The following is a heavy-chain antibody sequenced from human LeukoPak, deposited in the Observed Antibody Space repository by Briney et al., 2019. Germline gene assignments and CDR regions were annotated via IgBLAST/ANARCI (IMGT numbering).Heavy chain of an antibody. CDR2: IYHSGST. Sequence: PSETLSLTCTVSGGSINRDNYYWGWIRQPPGKGLEWIGSIYHSGSTYYNPSLKSRVTISVDTSKNQFSLKLSSVTAADTAVYYCARDGYGGNSGALSFDYWGQGTLVTVSS. J-gene: IGHJ4*02. CDR1: GGSINRDNYY. CDR3: ARDGYGGNSGALSFDY. V-gene: IGHV4-39*07. D-gene: IGHD4-23*01.